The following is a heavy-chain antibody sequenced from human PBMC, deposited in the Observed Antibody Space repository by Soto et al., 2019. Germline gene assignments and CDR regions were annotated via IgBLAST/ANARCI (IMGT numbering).Heavy chain of an antibody. V-gene: IGHV1-18*01. D-gene: IGHD3-22*01. CDR1: GYTFTSYG. CDR2: ISAYNGNT. CDR3: ARVDSSGYFANDACDI. J-gene: IGHJ3*02. Sequence: QVQLVQSGAEVKKPGASVKVSCKASGYTFTSYGIIWVRQAPGQGLEWMGWISAYNGNTNYAQKLQGRVTMTTDTSTSTGYMQLRSLRSADTAVYYCARVDSSGYFANDACDIWGQGTMVTVSS.